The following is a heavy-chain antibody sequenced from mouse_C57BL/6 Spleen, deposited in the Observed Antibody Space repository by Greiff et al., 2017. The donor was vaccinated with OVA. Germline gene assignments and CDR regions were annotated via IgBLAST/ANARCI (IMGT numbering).Heavy chain of an antibody. V-gene: IGHV1-4*01. CDR1: GYTFTSYT. D-gene: IGHD4-1*01. J-gene: IGHJ2*01. CDR2: INPSSGYT. Sequence: VQLQQSGAELARPGASVKMSCKASGYTFTSYTMHWVKQRPGQGLEWIGYINPSSGYTKYNQKFKDKATLPADKSSSTAYMQLSSLTSEDSAVYYCARGWDRGYYFDYWGQGTTLTVSS. CDR3: ARGWDRGYYFDY.